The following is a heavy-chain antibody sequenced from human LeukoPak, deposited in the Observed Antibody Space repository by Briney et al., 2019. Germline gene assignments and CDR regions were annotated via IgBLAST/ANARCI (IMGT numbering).Heavy chain of an antibody. CDR3: ARVNARAFDY. Sequence: SETLSLTCTVSGGSISSYYWSWIRQPPGKGLEWIGYIYYSWSTNYNPSLKSRVTISVDTSKNQFSLKLSSVTAADTAVYYCARVNARAFDYWGQGTLVTVSS. CDR2: IYYSWST. V-gene: IGHV4-59*01. J-gene: IGHJ4*02. D-gene: IGHD2-2*01. CDR1: GGSISSYY.